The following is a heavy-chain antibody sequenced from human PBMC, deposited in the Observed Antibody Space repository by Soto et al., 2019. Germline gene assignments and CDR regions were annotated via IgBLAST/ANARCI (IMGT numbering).Heavy chain of an antibody. CDR2: ISYDGSNK. CDR3: AKDLYDFWSGYYSDYYYYGMDV. D-gene: IGHD3-3*01. Sequence: SLRLSCAASGFTFSSYGMHWVRQAAGKGLEWVAVISYDGSNKYYADSVKGRFTISRDNSKNTLYLQMNSLRAEDTAVYYCAKDLYDFWSGYYSDYYYYGMDVWGQGTTVTVSS. CDR1: GFTFSSYG. V-gene: IGHV3-30*18. J-gene: IGHJ6*02.